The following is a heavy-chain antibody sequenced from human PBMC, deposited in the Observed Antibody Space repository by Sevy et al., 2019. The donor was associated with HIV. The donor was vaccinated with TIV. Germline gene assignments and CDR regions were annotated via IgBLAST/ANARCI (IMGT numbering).Heavy chain of an antibody. V-gene: IGHV3-11*04. CDR2: ISPSGKTI. CDR1: GFSFRDNY. J-gene: IGHJ5*02. CDR3: RGGKYWFDP. Sequence: GGSLRLSCAAPGFSFRDNYITWIRQAPGKGLEWVSHISPSGKTISYAASVKGRFTISKDNAKNSLYLQMNSLRVEDTAVYYFRGGKYWFDPWGQGTLVTDSS.